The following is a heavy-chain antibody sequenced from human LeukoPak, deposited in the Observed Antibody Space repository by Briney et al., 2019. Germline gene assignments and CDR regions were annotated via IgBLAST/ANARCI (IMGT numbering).Heavy chain of an antibody. Sequence: KPSETLSLTCAVYGGSFSGYYWSWIRQPPGKGLEWIGEINHSGSTNYNPSLKSRVTISVDTSKNQFSLKLSSVTAADTAVYYCARAGDMTTVTTGRFRFDYWGQGTLVTVSS. J-gene: IGHJ4*02. CDR3: ARAGDMTTVTTGRFRFDY. V-gene: IGHV4-34*01. D-gene: IGHD4-17*01. CDR1: GGSFSGYY. CDR2: INHSGST.